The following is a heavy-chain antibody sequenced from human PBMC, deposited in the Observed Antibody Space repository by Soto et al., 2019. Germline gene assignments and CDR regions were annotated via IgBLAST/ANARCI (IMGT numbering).Heavy chain of an antibody. D-gene: IGHD6-19*01. CDR2: ISAYNGNT. CDR1: GFTFTSYG. V-gene: IGHV1-18*01. J-gene: IGHJ4*02. CDR3: ARGYSSGWYKGDYFDY. Sequence: ASVKVSCKASGFTFTSYGISWVRQAPGQGFEWMGWISAYNGNTNYAQKLQGRVTMTTDTPTSTAYMELRSLRSDDTAVFYCARGYSSGWYKGDYFDYWGQGTLVTVSS.